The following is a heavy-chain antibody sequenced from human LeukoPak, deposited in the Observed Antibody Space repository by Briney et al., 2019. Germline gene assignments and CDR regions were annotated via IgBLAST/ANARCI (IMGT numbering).Heavy chain of an antibody. Sequence: GGSLRLSCAAPGFTFSSYDMNWVRQAPGKGLEWVSYITSSSGTIHYADSVKGRFTISRDNAKSSLYLQMNSLRAEDTAIYYCARDPSGDYDFDYWGQGTLVTVSS. CDR3: ARDPSGDYDFDY. CDR1: GFTFSSYD. J-gene: IGHJ4*02. V-gene: IGHV3-48*01. CDR2: ITSSSGTI. D-gene: IGHD4-17*01.